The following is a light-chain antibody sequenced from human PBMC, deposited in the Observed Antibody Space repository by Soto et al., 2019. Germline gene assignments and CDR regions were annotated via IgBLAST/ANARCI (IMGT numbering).Light chain of an antibody. J-gene: IGKJ1*01. V-gene: IGKV3-15*01. Sequence: EIVMTQSPAPLSVSPGERATLSCRASQSVSGSLAWYQQKPGQAPRILIYGASTRATGIPARFSGSGSGTEFTLTISSLQSEDFAVYYCQQYNDWPRTFGQGTTVEIK. CDR3: QQYNDWPRT. CDR1: QSVSGS. CDR2: GAS.